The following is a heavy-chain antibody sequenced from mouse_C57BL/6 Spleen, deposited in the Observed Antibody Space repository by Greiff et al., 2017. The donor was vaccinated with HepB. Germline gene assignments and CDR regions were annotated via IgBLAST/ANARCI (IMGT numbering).Heavy chain of an antibody. CDR1: GFTFSSYA. V-gene: IGHV5-4*01. CDR2: ISDGGSYT. Sequence: EVQLVESGGGLVKPGGSLKLSCAASGFTFSSYAMSWVRQTPEKRLEWVATISDGGSYTYYPDNVKGRFTISRDNAKNNLYLQMSHLKSEDTAMYYCARDRAETHYYAMDYWGQGTSVTVSS. CDR3: ARDRAETHYYAMDY. J-gene: IGHJ4*01.